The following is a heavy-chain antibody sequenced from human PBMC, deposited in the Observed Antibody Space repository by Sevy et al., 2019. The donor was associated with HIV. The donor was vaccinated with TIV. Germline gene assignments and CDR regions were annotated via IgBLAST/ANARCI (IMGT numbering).Heavy chain of an antibody. CDR2: IKEDGSVK. V-gene: IGHV3-7*01. CDR1: GFNFSSYW. CDR3: VRAIGAAGSY. J-gene: IGHJ4*02. Sequence: GGSLRLSCEASGFNFSSYWMSWVPQAPGKGLEWVANIKEDGSVKYYVESVKGRFTFSRDNAKNSVYLQMNSLRAEDAALYYCVRAIGAAGSYWGLGTLVTVSS. D-gene: IGHD6-13*01.